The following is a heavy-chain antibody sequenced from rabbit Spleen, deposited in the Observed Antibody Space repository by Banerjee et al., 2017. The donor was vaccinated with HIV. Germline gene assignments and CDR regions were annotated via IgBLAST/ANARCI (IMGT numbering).Heavy chain of an antibody. CDR3: ARSTYGYDDYGDLYYAAMDL. Sequence: QSLEESGGGLVKPEGSLKLSCTASGFSFSSGYYMCWVRQAPGKGLEWIACIYAGSGATTYYASWAKGRLTISKTSSTTVTLQMTSLTAADTATYFCARSTYGYDDYGDLYYAAMDLWGPGTLVTVS. V-gene: IGHV1S40*01. CDR2: IYAGSGATT. D-gene: IGHD2-1*01. CDR1: GFSFSSGYY. J-gene: IGHJ6*01.